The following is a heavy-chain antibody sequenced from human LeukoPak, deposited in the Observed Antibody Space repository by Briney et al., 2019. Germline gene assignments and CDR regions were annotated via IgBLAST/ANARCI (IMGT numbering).Heavy chain of an antibody. CDR3: ARDLGYCDFWSGYYSPHFDY. CDR1: GFTVSSNY. Sequence: GGPLRLSCAASGFTVSSNYMSWVRQAPGKGLEWVSSISSSSSYIYYADSVKGRFTISRDNAKNSLYLQMNSLRAEDTAVYYCARDLGYCDFWSGYYSPHFDYWGQGTLVTVSS. D-gene: IGHD3-3*01. V-gene: IGHV3-21*01. J-gene: IGHJ4*02. CDR2: ISSSSSYI.